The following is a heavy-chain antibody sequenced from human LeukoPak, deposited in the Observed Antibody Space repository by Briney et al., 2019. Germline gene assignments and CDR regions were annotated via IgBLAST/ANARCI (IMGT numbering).Heavy chain of an antibody. CDR3: AKDRDYYGSGTYSVFDY. CDR1: GFTFSSYS. CDR2: ISTSGDST. D-gene: IGHD3-10*01. J-gene: IGHJ4*02. Sequence: GGSLRLSCAASGFTFSSYSMSWVRQAPGKGLEWVSTISTSGDSTYYADSVKGRFTISRDNSRNTLYLQMNSLRAEDTAVYYCAKDRDYYGSGTYSVFDYWGQGTLVTVSS. V-gene: IGHV3-23*01.